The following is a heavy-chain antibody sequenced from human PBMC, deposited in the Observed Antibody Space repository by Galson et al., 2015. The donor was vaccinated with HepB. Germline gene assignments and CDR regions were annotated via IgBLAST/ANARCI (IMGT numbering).Heavy chain of an antibody. CDR3: AKGGYYDFWSAYDS. V-gene: IGHV3-30*18. CDR2: ISYDGTSK. CDR1: GFTFNNYS. J-gene: IGHJ4*02. Sequence: SLRLSCAASGFTFNNYSIHWVRQAPGKGLEWVAVISYDGTSKYYADSVEGRFTISRDNSKNTLYLQMNSLRPEDTAIYYCAKGGYYDFWSAYDSWGQGALVTVSS. D-gene: IGHD3-3*01.